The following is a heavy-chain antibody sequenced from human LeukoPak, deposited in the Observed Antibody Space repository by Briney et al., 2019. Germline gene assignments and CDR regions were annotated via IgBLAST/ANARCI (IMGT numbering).Heavy chain of an antibody. CDR2: SRSKSYGRTT. D-gene: IGHD2-2*01. J-gene: IGHJ6*02. CDR3: TRDLVVVPAATPMDV. V-gene: IGHV3-49*04. CDR1: GFTFGDYA. Sequence: PGGSLRLSCTASGFTFGDYAMSWVRQAPGKGLEWVGFSRSKSYGRTTEYSASVKGRFTISRDDSNSIAYLQMNSLKTEDTAVYYCTRDLVVVPAATPMDVWGQGTTVTASS.